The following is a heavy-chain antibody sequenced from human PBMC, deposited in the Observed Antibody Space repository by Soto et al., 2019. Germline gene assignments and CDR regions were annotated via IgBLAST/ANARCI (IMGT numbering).Heavy chain of an antibody. J-gene: IGHJ5*02. D-gene: IGHD1-7*01. CDR2: IYPSGRT. Sequence: PSQTLSLTCSVSGGSLSSYYSSWIRQPACNGLEWIGRIYPSGRTNYTPSPKSRVTMSVDTSKNQFSLKLSSVTPADTAVYYWASLATNWNYVCDPWGQGTLVTVSS. CDR1: GGSLSSYY. CDR3: ASLATNWNYVCDP. V-gene: IGHV4-4*07.